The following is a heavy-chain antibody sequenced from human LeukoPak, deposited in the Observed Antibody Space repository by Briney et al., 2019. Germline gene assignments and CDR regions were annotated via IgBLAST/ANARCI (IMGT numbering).Heavy chain of an antibody. V-gene: IGHV4-39*01. D-gene: IGHD3-10*01. CDR1: GGSISSSSYY. Sequence: SETLSLTCTVSGGSISSSSYYWGWIRQPPGKGLEWIGSIYYSGSTYYNPSLKSRVTISVDTSKNQFSLKLSSVTAADTAIYFCARSKGDYGSGSLGYWGQGILVTVSS. CDR2: IYYSGST. CDR3: ARSKGDYGSGSLGY. J-gene: IGHJ4*02.